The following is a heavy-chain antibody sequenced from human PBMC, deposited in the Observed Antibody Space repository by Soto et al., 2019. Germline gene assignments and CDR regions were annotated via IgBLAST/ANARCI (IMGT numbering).Heavy chain of an antibody. CDR3: AREDGVVGSSSAFDH. D-gene: IGHD1-26*01. J-gene: IGHJ4*02. CDR2: INGRSNYV. V-gene: IGHV3-21*01. Sequence: GGSLSLSCVFSGFTFSTYTMNWVRQAPGKGLEWVSSINGRSNYVYYADSVKGRFTISRDNAKNSLYLQMNRLRAEDTAIYYCAREDGVVGSSSAFDHWGLGTLVTVSS. CDR1: GFTFSTYT.